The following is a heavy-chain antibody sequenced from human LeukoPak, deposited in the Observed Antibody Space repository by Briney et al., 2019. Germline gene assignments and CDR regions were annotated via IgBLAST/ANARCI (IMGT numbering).Heavy chain of an antibody. Sequence: PGGSLRLSCAASGFTFSSYSMNWVRQAPGKGLEWVLSISRSSSYIYYADSVKGRFAISRDNAKNSLYLQMNSLRAEDTAVYYWARVAVDDYGDYEQVSAEYFQHWGQGTLVTVSS. D-gene: IGHD4-17*01. J-gene: IGHJ1*01. V-gene: IGHV3-21*01. CDR1: GFTFSSYS. CDR2: ISRSSSYI. CDR3: ARVAVDDYGDYEQVSAEYFQH.